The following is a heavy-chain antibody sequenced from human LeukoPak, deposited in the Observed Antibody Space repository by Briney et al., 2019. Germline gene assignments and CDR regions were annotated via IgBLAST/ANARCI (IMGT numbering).Heavy chain of an antibody. Sequence: LRLSCAASGFTFSSYSMNWVRQHPGKGLEWIGYIYYSGSTYYNPSLKSRVTISVDTSKNQFSLKLSSVTAADTAVYYCARLTQLIVATSLARYFDYWGQGTLVTVSS. CDR2: IYYSGST. CDR1: GFTFSSYS. CDR3: ARLTQLIVATSLARYFDY. V-gene: IGHV4-31*02. D-gene: IGHD5-12*01. J-gene: IGHJ4*02.